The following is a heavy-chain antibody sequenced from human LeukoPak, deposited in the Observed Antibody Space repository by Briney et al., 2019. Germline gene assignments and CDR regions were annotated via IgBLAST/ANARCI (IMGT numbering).Heavy chain of an antibody. CDR2: IRYDGSNK. CDR3: ARGSGPRDGYCSGGSCYRHRRLFDY. Sequence: PGGSLRLSCAASGFTFSSYGMHWVRQAPGKGLEWVALIRYDGSNKYYADSVKGRFTISRDNAKNSLYLQMNSLRAEDTAVYYCARGSGPRDGYCSGGSCYRHRRLFDYWGQGTLVTVSS. CDR1: GFTFSSYG. V-gene: IGHV3-30*02. D-gene: IGHD2-15*01. J-gene: IGHJ4*02.